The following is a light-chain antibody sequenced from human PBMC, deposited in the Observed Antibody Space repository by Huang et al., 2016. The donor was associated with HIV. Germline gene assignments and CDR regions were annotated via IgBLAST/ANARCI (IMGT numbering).Light chain of an antibody. J-gene: IGKJ1*01. CDR2: GAS. V-gene: IGKV1-9*01. CDR3: QQLSTYPRT. CDR1: EGLGKY. Sequence: IPLTRSPSSLSASVGDRVPITFRASEGLGKYLAWYQQKPGKAPKLLVYGASTLQNGVPSRFSGTGSGTHFTLTISSLQPEDFATYYCQQLSTYPRTFGQGTKVEIK.